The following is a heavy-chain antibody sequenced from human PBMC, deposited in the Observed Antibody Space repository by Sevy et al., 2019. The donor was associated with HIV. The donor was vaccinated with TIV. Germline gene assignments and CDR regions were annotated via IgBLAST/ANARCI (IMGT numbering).Heavy chain of an antibody. J-gene: IGHJ4*02. CDR1: GYSLTQLS. CDR2: FDPEDDKR. CDR3: ATTKDYYENSGDPFDY. Sequence: ASVKVSCKVSGYSLTQLSMHWVRQAPGKGLGWMGSFDPEDDKRIYAQKFQGRVTMTEDTSTDTAYMELSSLRSEDTAVYYCATTKDYYENSGDPFDYWGQGTLVTVSS. D-gene: IGHD3-22*01. V-gene: IGHV1-24*01.